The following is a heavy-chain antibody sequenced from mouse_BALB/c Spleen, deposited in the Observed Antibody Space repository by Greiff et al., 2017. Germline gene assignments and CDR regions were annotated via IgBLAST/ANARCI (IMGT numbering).Heavy chain of an antibody. J-gene: IGHJ1*01. CDR1: GYTFTSYD. CDR2: IFPGDGST. D-gene: IGHD1-2*01. Sequence: VQLQQSGAELVKPGASVKLSCKASGYTFTSYDINWVRQRPEQGLEWIGWIFPGDGSTKYNEKFKGKATLTTDKSSSTAYMQLSRLTSEDSAVYFCARTRIHYYWYFDVWGAGTTVTVSS. V-gene: IGHV1-85*01. CDR3: ARTRIHYYWYFDV.